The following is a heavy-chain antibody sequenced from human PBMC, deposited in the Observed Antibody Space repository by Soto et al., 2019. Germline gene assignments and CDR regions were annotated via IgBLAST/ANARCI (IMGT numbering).Heavy chain of an antibody. CDR1: GGAISSGGYY. D-gene: IGHD1-26*01. Sequence: SETLSLTCTVSGGAISSGGYYWSWIRQHPGKGLEWIGYIYYSGSTYYNPSLKSRVTISVDTSKNQFSLKLSSVTAADTAVYYCARGGVLHDAFDIWGQGTMVTVSS. CDR3: ARGGVLHDAFDI. V-gene: IGHV4-31*03. CDR2: IYYSGST. J-gene: IGHJ3*02.